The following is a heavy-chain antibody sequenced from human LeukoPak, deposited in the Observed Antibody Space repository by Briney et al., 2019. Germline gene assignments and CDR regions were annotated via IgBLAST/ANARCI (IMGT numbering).Heavy chain of an antibody. D-gene: IGHD3-16*01. CDR3: ASLNYGQVWGSPHYYFDY. Sequence: GGSLRLSCAASGFTFSSHWMAWVRQAPGRGLEWVANIKQDGSDKYYLDSMKGRLTISRDNAKNSLYLQVNSLRVEDTAVYYCASLNYGQVWGSPHYYFDYWGQGILVTVSS. J-gene: IGHJ4*02. V-gene: IGHV3-7*01. CDR1: GFTFSSHW. CDR2: IKQDGSDK.